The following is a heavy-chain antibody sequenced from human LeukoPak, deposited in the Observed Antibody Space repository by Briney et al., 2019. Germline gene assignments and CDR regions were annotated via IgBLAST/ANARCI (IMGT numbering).Heavy chain of an antibody. CDR1: AFTFSSYS. D-gene: IGHD3-10*01. CDR3: ASSTFGVRYFDY. V-gene: IGHV3-21*01. Sequence: GGSLRLSCAASAFTFSSYSMHWVRQAPGKGLDWVSSIIISSSYIYYADSVKGRFTISRDNAKNSLYLLMNSLRAEGRAVYYCASSTFGVRYFDYWGQGTLVTVSS. CDR2: IIISSSYI. J-gene: IGHJ4*02.